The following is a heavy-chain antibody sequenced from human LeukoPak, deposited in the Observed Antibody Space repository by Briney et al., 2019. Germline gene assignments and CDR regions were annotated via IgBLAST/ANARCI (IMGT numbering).Heavy chain of an antibody. CDR3: AKGGGYEAQYYYYYLDV. D-gene: IGHD5-12*01. V-gene: IGHV3-53*05. CDR1: GFTVSSYY. J-gene: IGHJ6*03. CDR2: IYTGGGR. Sequence: PGGSLRLSCAASGFTVSSYYMNWVRQAPGKELEWVSVIYTGGGRYYADSVRGRFTISRDNSKNTLYLQMKSLRAEDTAVYYCAKGGGYEAQYYYYYLDVWGKGTTVTISS.